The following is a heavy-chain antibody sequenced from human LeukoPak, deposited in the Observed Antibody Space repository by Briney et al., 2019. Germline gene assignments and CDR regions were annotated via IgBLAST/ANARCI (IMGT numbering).Heavy chain of an antibody. Sequence: SETLSLTCAVSGGSISSGGYRWTWIRQPPGKGLEWIGYIYYSGSTYYNPSLKSRVTISVDTSKNQFSLKLSSVTAADTAVYYCARDPIVVEPCFDYWGQGTLVTVSS. CDR2: IYYSGST. J-gene: IGHJ4*02. D-gene: IGHD3-22*01. CDR1: GGSISSGGYR. CDR3: ARDPIVVEPCFDY. V-gene: IGHV4-30-4*08.